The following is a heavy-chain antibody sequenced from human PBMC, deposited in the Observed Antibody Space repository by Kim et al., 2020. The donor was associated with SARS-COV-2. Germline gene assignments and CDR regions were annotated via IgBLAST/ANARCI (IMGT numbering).Heavy chain of an antibody. D-gene: IGHD6-19*01. J-gene: IGHJ4*02. Sequence: LETLSLTCIVSGDSINSFYWSWIRQPPGQGLEWIGYIFDSGNTNYNPSFKSRVTISLDTSKNQISLKLSSVTAADTAVYYCAKSYNSGWFDYWGQGTLVTVS. CDR2: IFDSGNT. CDR1: GDSINSFY. CDR3: AKSYNSGWFDY. V-gene: IGHV4-59*08.